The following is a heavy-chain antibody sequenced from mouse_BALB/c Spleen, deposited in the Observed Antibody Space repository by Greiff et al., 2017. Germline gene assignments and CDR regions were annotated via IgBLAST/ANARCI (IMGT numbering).Heavy chain of an antibody. CDR1: GYSFTSYW. V-gene: IGHV1-5*01. Sequence: VQLQQSGTVLARPGASVKMSCKASGYSFTSYWMHWVKQRPGQGLEWIGAIYPGNSDTSYNQKFKGKAKLTAVTSASTAYMELSSLTNEDSAVYYCTTITTVVATDYWGQGTTLTVSS. D-gene: IGHD1-1*01. CDR3: TTITTVVATDY. CDR2: IYPGNSDT. J-gene: IGHJ2*01.